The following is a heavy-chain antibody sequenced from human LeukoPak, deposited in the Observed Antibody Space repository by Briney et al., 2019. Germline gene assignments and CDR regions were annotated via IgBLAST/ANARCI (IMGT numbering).Heavy chain of an antibody. V-gene: IGHV1-18*01. J-gene: IGHJ4*02. CDR2: ISAYNGNT. CDR3: ARTKSGSYYRVPYYFDY. Sequence: ASVKVSCKASGYTFTSYGISWVRQAPGQGLEWMGWISAYNGNTNYAQKLQGRVTMTTDTSTSTAYMELRSPRSDDTAVYYCARTKSGSYYRVPYYFDYWGQGTLVTVSS. CDR1: GYTFTSYG. D-gene: IGHD3-10*01.